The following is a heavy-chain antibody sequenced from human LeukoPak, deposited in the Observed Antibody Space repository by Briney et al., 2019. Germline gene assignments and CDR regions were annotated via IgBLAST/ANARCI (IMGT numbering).Heavy chain of an antibody. V-gene: IGHV4-4*07. D-gene: IGHD2-8*01. Sequence: SETLSLTCTVSGGSISSYYWSWIRQPAGKGLEWIGRICTSGSTNYNPSLKSRVTMSVDTSKNQFSLKLSSVTAADTAVYYCARSLGYCTNGVCPRYFDYWGQGTLVTVSS. CDR1: GGSISSYY. CDR2: ICTSGST. CDR3: ARSLGYCTNGVCPRYFDY. J-gene: IGHJ4*02.